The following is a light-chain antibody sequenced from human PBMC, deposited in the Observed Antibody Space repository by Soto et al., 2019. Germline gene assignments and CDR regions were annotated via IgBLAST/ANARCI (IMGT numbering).Light chain of an antibody. Sequence: QFGITHPASVSGSPGQSITISCTANSNDVGRYNYVSWYQQRPGRAPKLMIYHVTHRPSGVSNRFSGSKSGNTASLTISGLQAEDEAYYYSSPYTRCSVVFGPRTELTVL. CDR3: SPYTRCSVV. CDR2: HVT. J-gene: IGLJ1*01. V-gene: IGLV2-14*03. CDR1: SNDVGRYNY.